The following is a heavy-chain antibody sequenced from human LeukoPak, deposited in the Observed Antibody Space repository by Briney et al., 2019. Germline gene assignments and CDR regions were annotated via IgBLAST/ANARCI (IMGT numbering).Heavy chain of an antibody. Sequence: SETLSLTCTVSGSSISSYYWSWIRQPPGKGLEWIGYIYYSGSTNYNPSLKSRVTISVDTSKNQFSLKLSSVTAADTAVYYCASSKVRGVIRALDYWGQGTLVTVSS. D-gene: IGHD3-10*01. CDR1: GSSISSYY. CDR3: ASSKVRGVIRALDY. CDR2: IYYSGST. J-gene: IGHJ4*02. V-gene: IGHV4-59*01.